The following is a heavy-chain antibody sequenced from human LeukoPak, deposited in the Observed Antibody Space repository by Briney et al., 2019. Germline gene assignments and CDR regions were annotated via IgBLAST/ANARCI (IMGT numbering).Heavy chain of an antibody. D-gene: IGHD3-9*01. V-gene: IGHV1-8*01. CDR1: GYTFTNYE. Sequence: GASVKVSCKASGYTFTNYEINWVRQATGQGLEWMGWMNPNSGNTDYAQKFQGRVTMTRNTPISTAYMELSSLRSEDTAVYYCARVSWDILTGYYYDYWGQGTLVTVSS. J-gene: IGHJ4*02. CDR3: ARVSWDILTGYYYDY. CDR2: MNPNSGNT.